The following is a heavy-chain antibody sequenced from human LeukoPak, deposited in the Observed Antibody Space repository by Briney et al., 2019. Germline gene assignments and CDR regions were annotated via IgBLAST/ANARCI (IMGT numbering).Heavy chain of an antibody. CDR1: GYSISSGYY. J-gene: IGHJ3*01. CDR3: ANTLTVAGTPFDAFHF. V-gene: IGHV4-38-2*01. Sequence: SETPSLTCSVSGYSISSGYYWGWIRQPPGKGLEWIGNIYRSGSTYYNPSLKSRVTISVDTSKNKFSLNLSSVTAADTAVYHCANTLTVAGTPFDAFHFWGQGTMVTVSS. CDR2: IYRSGST. D-gene: IGHD6-19*01.